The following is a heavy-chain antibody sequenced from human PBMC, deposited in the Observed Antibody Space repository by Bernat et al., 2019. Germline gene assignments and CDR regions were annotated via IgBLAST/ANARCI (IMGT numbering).Heavy chain of an antibody. J-gene: IGHJ5*02. V-gene: IGHV4-59*01. D-gene: IGHD3-3*01. CDR2: SHHSGST. CDR1: GGSISTYS. Sequence: QVQLQESGPGLVKPSETLSLTCTVSGGSISTYSWSWIRQPPGKRLEWIGYSHHSGSTNYNPSLKSRVTISVDTSKNQFSLKLSSVTAADTAVYYCAREYDFGTAVKWCDPWGQGTLVTVSS. CDR3: AREYDFGTAVKWCDP.